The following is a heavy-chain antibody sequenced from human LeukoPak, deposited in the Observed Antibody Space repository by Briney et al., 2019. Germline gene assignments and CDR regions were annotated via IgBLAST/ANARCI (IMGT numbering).Heavy chain of an antibody. Sequence: GGSLRLSCAASGFSFDTHGMHWVRQAPGKGLEWVAVIWYDGSKKYYADSVKGRFTISRDNSKKSLFLQMNSLRAEDTALYYCARDVFADSSGGSFDFWGQGALVTVSS. J-gene: IGHJ4*02. CDR3: ARDVFADSSGGSFDF. D-gene: IGHD3-16*01. CDR2: IWYDGSKK. V-gene: IGHV3-33*01. CDR1: GFSFDTHG.